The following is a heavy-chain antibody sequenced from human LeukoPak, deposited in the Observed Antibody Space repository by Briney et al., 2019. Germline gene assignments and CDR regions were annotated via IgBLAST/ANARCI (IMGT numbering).Heavy chain of an antibody. Sequence: ASVKVSCKASGYTFTSYGIIWVRQAPGQGRDWMGWISAYNGNTNYAQKLQGRVTMTTATSTRTAYMELRSLRSDDTAVYYCARDFGDYGGNNNWFDPWGQGTLVTVSS. CDR1: GYTFTSYG. CDR2: ISAYNGNT. J-gene: IGHJ5*02. V-gene: IGHV1-18*01. D-gene: IGHD4-23*01. CDR3: ARDFGDYGGNNNWFDP.